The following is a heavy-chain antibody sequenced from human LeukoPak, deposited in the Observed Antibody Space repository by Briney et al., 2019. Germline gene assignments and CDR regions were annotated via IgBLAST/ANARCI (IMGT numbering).Heavy chain of an antibody. CDR2: IYYSGST. CDR3: ARVDGISYRFLGNYEHWFDP. V-gene: IGHV4-59*11. Sequence: SETLSLTCTVSGGSISSHYWSWIRQPPGKGLEWIGYIYYSGSTNYNPSLKSRVTISVDTSKNQFSLKLSSVTAADTAVYYCARVDGISYRFLGNYEHWFDPWGQGTLVTVSS. CDR1: GGSISSHY. J-gene: IGHJ5*02. D-gene: IGHD3-3*01.